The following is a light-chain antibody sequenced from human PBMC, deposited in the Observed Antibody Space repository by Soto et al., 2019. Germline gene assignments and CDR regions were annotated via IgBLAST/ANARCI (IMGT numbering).Light chain of an antibody. V-gene: IGKV3-15*01. CDR2: DTS. CDR1: QGVGGA. CDR3: RPYYVRPLT. Sequence: EIVMTQSPATLSVSPGESVTLSCRASQGVGGALAWYHHKPGQTPRLLIYDTSTRATGIPARFSGSGSGTEFSPPINSLQSEDFAINYCRPYYVRPLTFGGGTKVDIK. J-gene: IGKJ4*01.